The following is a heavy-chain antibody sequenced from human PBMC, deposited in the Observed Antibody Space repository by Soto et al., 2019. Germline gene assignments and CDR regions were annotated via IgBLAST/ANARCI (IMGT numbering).Heavy chain of an antibody. CDR1: GFTFSSYS. V-gene: IGHV3-21*01. CDR3: AKETHSSGYGSYFDY. J-gene: IGHJ4*02. D-gene: IGHD3-22*01. Sequence: GGSLRLSCAASGFTFSSYSMNWVRQAPGKGLEWVSSISSSSSYIYYADSVKGRFTISRDNAMNSLYLKMNSLRAEDTAVYYCAKETHSSGYGSYFDYWGPGIMVTVSS. CDR2: ISSSSSYI.